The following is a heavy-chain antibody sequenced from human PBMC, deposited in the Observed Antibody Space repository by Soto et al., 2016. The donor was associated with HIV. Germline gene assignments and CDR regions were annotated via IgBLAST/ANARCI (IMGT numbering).Heavy chain of an antibody. CDR1: GFTFGDYA. CDR3: TRLSSYSSSFFDY. CDR2: IRSKAYGGTT. D-gene: IGHD6-13*01. V-gene: IGHV3-49*04. J-gene: IGHJ4*02. Sequence: EVQLVESGGGLVQPGRSLRLSCTASGFTFGDYAMSWVRQAPGKGLEWVAFIRSKAYGGTTQYAASVKGRFTISRDDSKTIAYLQMNDLKTEDTAVYYCTRLSSYSSSFFDYWGQGTLVTVSS.